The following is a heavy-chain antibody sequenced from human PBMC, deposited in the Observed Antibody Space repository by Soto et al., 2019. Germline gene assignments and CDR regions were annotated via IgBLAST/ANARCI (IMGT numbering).Heavy chain of an antibody. V-gene: IGHV4-59*01. D-gene: IGHD4-17*01. CDR2: IYYSGST. Sequence: SETLSLTCTVSGGSISSYYWSWIRQPPGKGLEWIGYIYYSGSTNYNPSLKSRVTISVDTSKNQFSLKLSSVTAADTAVYYCARDSMTTVTPSLYYYGMDVWGQGTTVTVSS. CDR1: GGSISSYY. J-gene: IGHJ6*02. CDR3: ARDSMTTVTPSLYYYGMDV.